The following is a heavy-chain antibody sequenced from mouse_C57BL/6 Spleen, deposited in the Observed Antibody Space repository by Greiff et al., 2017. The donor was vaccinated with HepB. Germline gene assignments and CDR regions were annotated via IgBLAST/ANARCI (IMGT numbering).Heavy chain of an antibody. D-gene: IGHD1-1*01. CDR1: GFNIKDDY. CDR3: TTVFISTVVATSYFDY. V-gene: IGHV14-4*01. CDR2: IDPENGDT. J-gene: IGHJ2*01. Sequence: EVQLQQSGAELVRPGASVKLSCTASGFNIKDDYMHWVKQRPEQGLEWIGWIDPENGDTEYASKFQGKATITADTSSNTAYLQLSSLTSEDTAVYYCTTVFISTVVATSYFDYWGQGTTLTVSS.